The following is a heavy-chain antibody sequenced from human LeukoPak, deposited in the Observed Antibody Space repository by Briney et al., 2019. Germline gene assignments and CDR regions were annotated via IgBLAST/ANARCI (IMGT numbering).Heavy chain of an antibody. D-gene: IGHD1-7*01. CDR2: IYYCYYTT. J-gene: IGHJ4*02. CDR1: VYSFTSYW. Sequence: GDSLKIFCKGCVYSFTSYWIGGVRQMPGKGLEGMGVIYYCYYTTLYSPPFHGQITIPADKSIRTAYLQWTSLKASDTAMYYSARRPAGTRTFDYWGQGALVTVSS. V-gene: IGHV5-51*01. CDR3: ARRPAGTRTFDY.